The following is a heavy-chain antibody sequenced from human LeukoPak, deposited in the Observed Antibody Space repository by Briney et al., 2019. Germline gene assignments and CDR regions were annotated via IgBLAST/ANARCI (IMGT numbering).Heavy chain of an antibody. CDR1: GGSISSYY. Sequence: SETLSLTCTVSGGSISSYYWSWIRQPPGKGLEWIGEINHSGSTNYNPSLKSRVTISVDTSKNQFSLKLSSVTAADTAVYYCARAPYSSSPGDYFDYWGQGTLVTVSS. V-gene: IGHV4-34*01. J-gene: IGHJ4*02. D-gene: IGHD6-6*01. CDR2: INHSGST. CDR3: ARAPYSSSPGDYFDY.